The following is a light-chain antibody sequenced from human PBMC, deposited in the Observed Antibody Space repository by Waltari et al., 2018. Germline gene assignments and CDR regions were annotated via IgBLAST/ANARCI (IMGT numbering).Light chain of an antibody. J-gene: IGKJ4*01. CDR2: GAS. Sequence: IQMTQSPSSVSASVGDRVTVTCLATPGINSWLAWYQQKPGRAPKLLIYGASSLQSGVPSRFSGSGSGTDFTLTISSLQPDDFATYYCQQAASFPLTFGGGTKVEIK. CDR1: PGINSW. CDR3: QQAASFPLT. V-gene: IGKV1-12*01.